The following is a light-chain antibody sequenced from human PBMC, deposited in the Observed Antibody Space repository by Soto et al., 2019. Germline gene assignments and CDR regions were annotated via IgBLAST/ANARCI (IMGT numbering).Light chain of an antibody. V-gene: IGLV2-14*03. J-gene: IGLJ1*01. CDR2: DVN. Sequence: QSALTQPASVSGSPGQSIALSCTGTSRDVGSYNSVSWYQQYPGKAPKLMIHDVNNPPSGISDRFSGSKSGNTDSLTISGRQAEDEAEYYCSSFTSGTSDVFGTGTKLTVL. CDR3: SSFTSGTSDV. CDR1: SRDVGSYNS.